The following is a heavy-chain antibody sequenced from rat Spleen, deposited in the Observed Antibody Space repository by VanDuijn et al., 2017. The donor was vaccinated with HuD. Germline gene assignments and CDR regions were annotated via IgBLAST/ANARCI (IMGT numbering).Heavy chain of an antibody. CDR2: ISYDGSST. CDR1: GFTFSNRG. Sequence: EVQLVESGGGLVQPGKSLTLSCEASGFTFSNRGMHWVRQAPTKGLEWVASISYDGSSTYYRDSVKGRFTISRDNAKNTLFLQMDSLRSEDTATYYCTKVGYNSGYRFDYWGQGVMVTVSS. V-gene: IGHV5-19*01. CDR3: TKVGYNSGYRFDY. D-gene: IGHD4-3*01. J-gene: IGHJ2*01.